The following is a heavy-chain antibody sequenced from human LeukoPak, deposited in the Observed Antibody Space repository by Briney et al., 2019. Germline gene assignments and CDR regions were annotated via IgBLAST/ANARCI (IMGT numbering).Heavy chain of an antibody. Sequence: GGSLRLSCAASGFTFDDYAMPWVRHAPGKGLEWVSGISWNSGSIGYADSVKGRFTISRDNAKNSLYLQMNSLRAEDTALYYCAKARYSSGWYAGFDYWGQGTLVTVSS. CDR1: GFTFDDYA. CDR3: AKARYSSGWYAGFDY. D-gene: IGHD6-19*01. J-gene: IGHJ4*02. V-gene: IGHV3-9*01. CDR2: ISWNSGSI.